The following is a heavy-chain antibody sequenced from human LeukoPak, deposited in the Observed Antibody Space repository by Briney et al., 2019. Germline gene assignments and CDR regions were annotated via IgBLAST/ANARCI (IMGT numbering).Heavy chain of an antibody. CDR3: ARHKVLRYFDWLPPGFDY. Sequence: PSETLSLTCAVYGGSFSGYYWSWIRQPPGKGLEWIGEINHSGSTNYNPSLKSRVTISVDTSKNQFSLKLSSVTAADTAVYYCARHKVLRYFDWLPPGFDYWGQGTLVTVSS. CDR1: GGSFSGYY. D-gene: IGHD3-9*01. J-gene: IGHJ4*02. CDR2: INHSGST. V-gene: IGHV4-34*01.